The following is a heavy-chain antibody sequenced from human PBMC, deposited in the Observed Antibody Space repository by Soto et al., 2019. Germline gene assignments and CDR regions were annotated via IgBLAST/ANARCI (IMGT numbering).Heavy chain of an antibody. V-gene: IGHV4-4*02. CDR3: ASRDPGTSVDY. J-gene: IGHJ4*02. CDR2: IYRTGST. D-gene: IGHD1-7*01. CDR1: GGSFTSNNW. Sequence: QVQLQESGPGLVKPSGTLSLTCAVSGGSFTSNNWWTWVRPPPGQGLEWIGEIYRTGSTNYNPSLKSRVTISRDKSENQFSLKVTSLTAADTAVYYCASRDPGTSVDYWGQGTLVTVSS.